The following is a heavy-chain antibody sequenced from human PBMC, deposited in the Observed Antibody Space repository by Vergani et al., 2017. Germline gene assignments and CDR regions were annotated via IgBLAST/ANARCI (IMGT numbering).Heavy chain of an antibody. V-gene: IGHV4-39*01. J-gene: IGHJ4*02. CDR2: MDYSGST. D-gene: IGHD2-15*01. CDR3: ASKRGACRAAYCHSYDF. Sequence: QVQLQESGPGLVKPSETLSLTCTVSGDSVISTDYHLGWIRQPPGKGLEWIGSMDYSGSTSYNPSLESRISISFETHKNPFSLRLTSVTAADTAVYYCASKRGACRAAYCHSYDFWGPGTLVGVSS. CDR1: GDSVISTDYH.